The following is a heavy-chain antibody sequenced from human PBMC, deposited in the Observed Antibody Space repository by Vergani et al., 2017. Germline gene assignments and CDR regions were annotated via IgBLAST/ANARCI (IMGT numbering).Heavy chain of an antibody. CDR2: ISSSGTTI. D-gene: IGHD3-10*02. CDR1: GFSLSDYY. V-gene: IGHV3-11*04. J-gene: IGHJ3*02. CDR3: ARGDYHVSFEI. Sequence: QVHLVESGGGVVQPGGSLRLSCAASGFSLSDYYMTWIRQAPGKGLEWISYISSSGTTIYYADSVKGRFTISRDNAKNLVFLQMDSLRAEDTALYYCARGDYHVSFEIWGRGTMVTISS.